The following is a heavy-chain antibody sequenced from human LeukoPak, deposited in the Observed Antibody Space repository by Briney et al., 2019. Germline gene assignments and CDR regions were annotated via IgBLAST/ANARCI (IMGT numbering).Heavy chain of an antibody. V-gene: IGHV1-2*06. CDR1: GYTFTGYY. CDR2: INPNSGGT. D-gene: IGHD6-13*01. J-gene: IGHJ4*02. Sequence: ASVTVSCKASGYTFTGYYMHWVRQAPGQGLQWMGRINPNSGGTNYAQKFQGRVTMTRDTSISTAYMELSRLRSDDTAVYYCARVIAAAGTQYFDYWGQGTLVTVSS. CDR3: ARVIAAAGTQYFDY.